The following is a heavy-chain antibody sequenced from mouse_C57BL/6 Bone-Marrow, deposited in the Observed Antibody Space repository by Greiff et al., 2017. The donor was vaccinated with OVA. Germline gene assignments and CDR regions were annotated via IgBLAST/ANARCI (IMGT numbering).Heavy chain of an antibody. V-gene: IGHV1-15*01. CDR1: GYTFTDYE. J-gene: IGHJ3*01. Sequence: VQLQQSGAELVRPGASVTLSCKASGYTFTDYEMHWVKQTPVHGLEWIGAIDPETGGTAYNQKFKGKAILTADKSSSTAYMELHSLTSEDSAVYYCTVQLRLPWLAYWGQGTLVTGSA. D-gene: IGHD3-2*02. CDR3: TVQLRLPWLAY. CDR2: IDPETGGT.